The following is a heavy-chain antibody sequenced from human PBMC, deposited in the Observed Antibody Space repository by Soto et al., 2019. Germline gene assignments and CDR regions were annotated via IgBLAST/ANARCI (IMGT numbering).Heavy chain of an antibody. V-gene: IGHV3-23*01. J-gene: IGHJ6*02. Sequence: EVQLLESGGGLVQPGGSLRLSCAASGFTFSSYAMSWVRQAPGKGLEWVSAISGSGGSTYYADSVKGRFTISRDNSKNTLYLQMNSLRAEDTAVYYCAKDLTGSLLWFGELPSGGMDVWGQGTTVTVFS. CDR3: AKDLTGSLLWFGELPSGGMDV. CDR1: GFTFSSYA. CDR2: ISGSGGST. D-gene: IGHD3-10*01.